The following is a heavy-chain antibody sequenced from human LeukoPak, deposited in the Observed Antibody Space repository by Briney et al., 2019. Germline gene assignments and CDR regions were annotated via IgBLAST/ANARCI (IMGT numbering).Heavy chain of an antibody. Sequence: SETLSLTCTVSGGSISSYYWSWIRQPAGKGLEWIGYIYNSGSTYYNPPLKSRVTISVDTSKNQFSLKLSSVTAADTAVYYCAREIYVVREIVIPSYCDYWGQGTLVTVSS. CDR3: AREIYVVREIVIPSYCDY. CDR1: GGSISSYY. J-gene: IGHJ4*02. CDR2: IYNSGST. V-gene: IGHV4-59*06. D-gene: IGHD3-10*01.